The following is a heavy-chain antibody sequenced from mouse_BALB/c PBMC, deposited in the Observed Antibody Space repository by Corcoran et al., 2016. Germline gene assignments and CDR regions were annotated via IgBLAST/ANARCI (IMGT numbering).Heavy chain of an antibody. CDR3: ARWSWDVWVFDY. CDR1: GYSCNDYN. J-gene: IGHJ2*01. CDR2: IYPYNGGT. D-gene: IGHD4-1*01. Sequence: EVQLQQSGPELVKPGAAVKISYTAGGYSCNDYNMHWVKQSHGKCHVWIGYIYPYNGGTGYNQKFKSKATLTVDNSSSTAYMALRSLTSEDSAVYYCARWSWDVWVFDYWGQGTTLTVSS. V-gene: IGHV1S29*02.